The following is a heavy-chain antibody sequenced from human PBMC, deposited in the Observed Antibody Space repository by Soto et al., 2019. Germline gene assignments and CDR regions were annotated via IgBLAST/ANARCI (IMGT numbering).Heavy chain of an antibody. J-gene: IGHJ6*02. V-gene: IGHV4-31*03. CDR3: ARESRSYSYYYYYGMDV. CDR1: GGSISSGGYY. CDR2: VYYSGST. D-gene: IGHD1-26*01. Sequence: SETLSLTGTVSGGSISSGGYYWSWIRQHPGKGLEWIGYVYYSGSTYYNPSLKSRVTISVDTSKNQFSLKLSSVTAADTAVYYCARESRSYSYYYYYGMDVWGQGTTVT.